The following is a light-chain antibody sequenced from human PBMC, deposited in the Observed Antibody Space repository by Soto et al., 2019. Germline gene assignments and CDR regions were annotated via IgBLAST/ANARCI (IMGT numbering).Light chain of an antibody. CDR3: QSYDSSLSRNV. V-gene: IGLV2-14*02. J-gene: IGLJ1*01. Sequence: QSVLTQPASVSGSPEQSITISCTGTSSDVGSYNLVSWYQQHPGKAPKVMIYEATKRPSGVSNRFSGSKSGNTASLTISGLQAEDEADYYCQSYDSSLSRNVFGTGTKLTVL. CDR1: SSDVGSYNL. CDR2: EAT.